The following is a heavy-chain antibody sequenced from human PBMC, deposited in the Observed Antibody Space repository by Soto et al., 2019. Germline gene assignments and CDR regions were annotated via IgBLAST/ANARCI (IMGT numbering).Heavy chain of an antibody. CDR2: IYYSGST. CDR1: GGSISSGGYY. V-gene: IGHV4-31*03. D-gene: IGHD6-13*01. CDR3: ARRSIATTGTGNYFDY. J-gene: IGHJ4*02. Sequence: QVQLQESGPGLVKPSQTLSLTCTVSGGSISSGGYYWSWIRQHPGKGLEWIGYIYYSGSTYYKPSLKSRFTISLDTSKNQFSLKLSSVTAADTAVYYCARRSIATTGTGNYFDYWGQGTLVTVSS.